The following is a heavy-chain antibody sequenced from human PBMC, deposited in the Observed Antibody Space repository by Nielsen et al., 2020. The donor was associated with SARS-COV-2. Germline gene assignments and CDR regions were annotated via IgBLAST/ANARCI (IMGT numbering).Heavy chain of an antibody. CDR3: ARGSPRYNYGRPLVGLGYFDY. V-gene: IGHV4-31*03. D-gene: IGHD5-18*01. CDR2: IYYSGST. J-gene: IGHJ4*02. CDR1: GGSISSGGYY. Sequence: SETLSLTCTVSGGSISSGGYYWSWIRQHPGKGLEWIGYIYYSGSTYCNPSLKSRVTISVDTSKNQFSLKLSSVTAADTAVYYCARGSPRYNYGRPLVGLGYFDYWGQGTLVTVSS.